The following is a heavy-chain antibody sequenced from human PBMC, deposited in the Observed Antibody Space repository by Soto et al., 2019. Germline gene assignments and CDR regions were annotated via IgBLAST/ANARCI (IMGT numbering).Heavy chain of an antibody. CDR3: ARGGQKLGPLHNFDY. CDR2: MFYSGST. J-gene: IGHJ4*02. Sequence: QVQLQESGPGLVKPSQTLSLTCTVSGASIGRGDYFWNWIRQSPGRGLEWLGYMFYSGSTFYNPSLKSRITISLDSSKNQFSLSLTSVTAADTAVYYCARGGQKLGPLHNFDYWGQGTLVTVSS. D-gene: IGHD7-27*01. CDR1: GASIGRGDYF. V-gene: IGHV4-30-4*01.